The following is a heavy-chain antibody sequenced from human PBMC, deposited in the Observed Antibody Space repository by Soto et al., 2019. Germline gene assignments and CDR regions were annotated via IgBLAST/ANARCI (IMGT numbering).Heavy chain of an antibody. J-gene: IGHJ4*02. Sequence: PGGSLRLSCAASGFTFSNAWMNWVRQAPGKGLEWVGRVKSKSDDGTIDYAAPVKGRFTISRDDSKNTLYLQMNSLRAEDTAVYYCAKDIQYYDILTGPEYWGQGTLVTDSS. CDR1: GFTFSNAW. CDR3: AKDIQYYDILTGPEY. CDR2: VKSKSDDGTI. V-gene: IGHV3-15*01. D-gene: IGHD3-9*01.